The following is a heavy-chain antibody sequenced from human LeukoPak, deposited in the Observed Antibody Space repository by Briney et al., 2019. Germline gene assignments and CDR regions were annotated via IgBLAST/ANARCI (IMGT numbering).Heavy chain of an antibody. CDR1: GFTFSSYW. CDR2: INSDGSST. J-gene: IGHJ6*03. V-gene: IGHV3-74*01. Sequence: QSGGSLRLSCAASGFTFSSYWMHWVRQAPGKGLVWVSRINSDGSSTSYADSVKGRFTISRDNAKNTLYLQMNSLRAEDTAVYYCARVPDYEVPVYYMDVWGKGTTVTISS. D-gene: IGHD4-17*01. CDR3: ARVPDYEVPVYYMDV.